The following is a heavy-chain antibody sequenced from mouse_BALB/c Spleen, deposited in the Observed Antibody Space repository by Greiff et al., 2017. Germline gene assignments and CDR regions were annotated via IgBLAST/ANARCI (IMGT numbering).Heavy chain of an antibody. CDR2: IDPANGNT. J-gene: IGHJ3*01. V-gene: IGHV14-3*02. Sequence: VQLQQSGAELVKPGASVKLSCTASGFNIKDTYMHWVKQRPEQGLEWIGRIDPANGNTKYDPKFQGKATITADTSSNTAYLQLSSLTSEDTAVYYCARGTTMITRGFAYWGQGTLVTVSA. CDR3: ARGTTMITRGFAY. D-gene: IGHD2-4*01. CDR1: GFNIKDTY.